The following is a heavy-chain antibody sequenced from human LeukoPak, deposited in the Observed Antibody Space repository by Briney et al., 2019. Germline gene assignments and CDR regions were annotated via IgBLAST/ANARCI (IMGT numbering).Heavy chain of an antibody. V-gene: IGHV1-2*02. D-gene: IGHD3-22*01. Sequence: ASVKVSCKASGYTFTDYSMHWVRQAPGQGLEWMGWINPNSGGTNYAQKFQGRVTMTRDTSISTAYMELSRLRSDDTAVFYCARNTYYYDSSAGTFDFWGQRTLVTVSS. CDR2: INPNSGGT. CDR1: GYTFTDYS. J-gene: IGHJ4*02. CDR3: ARNTYYYDSSAGTFDF.